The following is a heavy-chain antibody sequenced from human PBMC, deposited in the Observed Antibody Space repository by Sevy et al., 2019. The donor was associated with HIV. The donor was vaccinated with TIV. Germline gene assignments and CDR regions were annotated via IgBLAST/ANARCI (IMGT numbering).Heavy chain of an antibody. CDR1: GFTFNTHA. CDR3: AKALNPALESMLQVNLPTLKGFDV. J-gene: IGHJ3*01. CDR2: RTGPAYGT. D-gene: IGHD2-8*01. Sequence: GGSLRLSCAASGFTFNTHAMTWVRRAPDKGLEWVSTRTGPAYGTDYADSVKGRFTISRDNSKNVLYLQMNSLRADDTDVYYCAKALNPALESMLQVNLPTLKGFDVWGQGTMVTVSS. V-gene: IGHV3-23*01.